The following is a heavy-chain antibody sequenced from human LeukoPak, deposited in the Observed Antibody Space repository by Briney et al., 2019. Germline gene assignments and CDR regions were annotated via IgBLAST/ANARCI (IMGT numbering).Heavy chain of an antibody. Sequence: SETLSLTCSVSGGSISSSTYYWGWIRQSPGKGLEWIGSINYSGTTYYNPSLKSRVTISVDTSKNQFSLKLSSVTAADTAVYYCARGPRYDYVWGSYRFSDYWGQGTLVTVSS. CDR3: ARGPRYDYVWGSYRFSDY. J-gene: IGHJ4*02. D-gene: IGHD3-16*02. CDR1: GGSISSSTYY. V-gene: IGHV4-39*07. CDR2: INYSGTT.